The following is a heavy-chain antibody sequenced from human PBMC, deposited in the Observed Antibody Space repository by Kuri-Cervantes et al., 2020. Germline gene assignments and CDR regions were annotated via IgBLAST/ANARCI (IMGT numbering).Heavy chain of an antibody. CDR3: ARDQGGSGEYYYYGMDV. V-gene: IGHV3-30-3*01. D-gene: IGHD3-10*01. CDR2: MSYDGSSE. J-gene: IGHJ6*02. CDR1: GFTFRSSA. Sequence: GGSLRLSCAASGFTFRSSAMHWVRQAPGKGLEWVAVMSYDGSSEFYADSVKGRFTISRDNSKNTLYLQMNSLTAEDTAVYYCARDQGGSGEYYYYGMDVWGQGTTVTVSS.